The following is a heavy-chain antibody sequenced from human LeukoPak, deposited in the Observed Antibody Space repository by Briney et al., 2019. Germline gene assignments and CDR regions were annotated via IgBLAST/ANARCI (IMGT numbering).Heavy chain of an antibody. CDR1: GGSFSDYY. CDR2: IYYSGST. J-gene: IGHJ4*02. Sequence: NTSETLSLTCTVYGGSFSDYYWSWIRQPPGKGLEWLGYIYYSGSTNYNPSLKSRVTILVDTSKNQFSLKLSSVTAADTAVYYCARLLHPQSTSWFIDYWGQGALVTVSS. D-gene: IGHD6-13*01. V-gene: IGHV4-59*01. CDR3: ARLLHPQSTSWFIDY.